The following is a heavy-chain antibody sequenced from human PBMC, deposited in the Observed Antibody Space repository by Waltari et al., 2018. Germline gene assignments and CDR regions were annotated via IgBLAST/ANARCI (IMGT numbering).Heavy chain of an antibody. CDR2: IYTSGNT. D-gene: IGHD4-4*01. V-gene: IGHV4-4*07. CDR3: ARDQPVYSNYRFINRFDP. J-gene: IGHJ5*02. Sequence: QVQLQESGPGLVKPSETLSLTCTVSGGSICDYYWRWIRQPAGKGLEWIGRIYTSGNTNYNPSLKSRATISIDRSKNQFSLNLSSVTAADTAVYYCARDQPVYSNYRFINRFDPWGQGNLVTVSS. CDR1: GGSICDYY.